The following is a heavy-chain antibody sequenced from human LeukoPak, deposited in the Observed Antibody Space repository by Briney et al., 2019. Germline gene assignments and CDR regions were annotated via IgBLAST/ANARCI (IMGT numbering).Heavy chain of an antibody. CDR1: GGSFSGYY. J-gene: IGHJ5*02. CDR2: INHSGST. Sequence: PSETLPLTCAVYGGSFSGYYWSWIRQPPGKGLEWIGEINHSGSTNYNPSLKSRVTISVDTSKNQFSLKLSSVTAADTAVYYCARGHLHYDILTGYSKYNWFDPWGQGTLVTVSS. D-gene: IGHD3-9*01. CDR3: ARGHLHYDILTGYSKYNWFDP. V-gene: IGHV4-34*01.